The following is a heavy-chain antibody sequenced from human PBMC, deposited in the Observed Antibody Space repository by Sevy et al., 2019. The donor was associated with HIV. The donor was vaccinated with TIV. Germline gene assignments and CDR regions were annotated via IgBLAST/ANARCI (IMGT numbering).Heavy chain of an antibody. CDR2: IDSDGSA. V-gene: IGHV3-66*01. Sequence: GGSLRLSCAASGFTVSDNYMAWVRLAPGKGLEWVSLIDSDGSAYYADSVKGRFTISRDNVRNTLYLQVNALRAEDTGLYFCARDRYDDASCYYYYYYGMDVWGQGTTVTVSS. D-gene: IGHD3-3*01. CDR1: GFTVSDNY. CDR3: ARDRYDDASCYYYYYYGMDV. J-gene: IGHJ6*02.